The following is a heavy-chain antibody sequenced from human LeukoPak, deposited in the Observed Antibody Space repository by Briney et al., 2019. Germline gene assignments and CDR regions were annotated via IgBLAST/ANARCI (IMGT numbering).Heavy chain of an antibody. D-gene: IGHD3-9*01. V-gene: IGHV4-39*07. Sequence: SETLSLTCTVSGGSISSSSYYWGWIRQPPGKGLEWIGSIYYSGSTYYNPSLKSRVTISVDTSKNQFSLKLSSVTAAYTAVYYCATPRWDDILTGYYGADAFDIWGQGTMVTVSS. CDR1: GGSISSSSYY. J-gene: IGHJ3*02. CDR3: ATPRWDDILTGYYGADAFDI. CDR2: IYYSGST.